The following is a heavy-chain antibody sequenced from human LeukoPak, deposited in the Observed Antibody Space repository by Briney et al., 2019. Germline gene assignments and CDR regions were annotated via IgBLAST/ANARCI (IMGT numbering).Heavy chain of an antibody. V-gene: IGHV3-30*18. CDR3: AKDPNSSGWYKAFTESAYYFDY. CDR2: ISYDGSNK. CDR1: GFTFSSYG. D-gene: IGHD6-19*01. J-gene: IGHJ4*02. Sequence: GESLRLSCAASGFTFSSYGMHWVRQAPGKGLEWVAVISYDGSNKYYADSVKGRFTISRDNSKNTLYLQMNSLRAEDTAVYYCAKDPNSSGWYKAFTESAYYFDYWGQGTLVTVSS.